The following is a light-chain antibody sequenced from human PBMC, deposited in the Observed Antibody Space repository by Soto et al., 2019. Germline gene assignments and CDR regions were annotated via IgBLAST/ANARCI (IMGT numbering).Light chain of an antibody. V-gene: IGKV3-15*01. CDR3: QQYNNWPPWT. J-gene: IGKJ1*01. Sequence: EIVMTHSPATLPVSPGERATLSCSSSQSVSSNLAWYQQKPGQAPRLLIYGASTRATGIPARFSGSGSGTEFTLTISSLQSEDFAVYYCQQYNNWPPWTFGQGTKVDIK. CDR1: QSVSSN. CDR2: GAS.